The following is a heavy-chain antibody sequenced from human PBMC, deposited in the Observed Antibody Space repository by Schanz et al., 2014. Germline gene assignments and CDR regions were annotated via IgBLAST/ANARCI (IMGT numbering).Heavy chain of an antibody. V-gene: IGHV3-30-3*01. CDR2: ISYDGSNK. J-gene: IGHJ4*02. D-gene: IGHD6-19*01. Sequence: QVQLVESGGGVVQPGRSLRLSCAAYGFTLSSYAMHWVRQAPGKGLEWVAVISYDGSNKYYADSVKGRFTISRDNSKNTLYLQMSSLRAEDTAIYYCAKLSSSGRRAGYFDYWGQGALVTVSS. CDR3: AKLSSSGRRAGYFDY. CDR1: GFTLSSYA.